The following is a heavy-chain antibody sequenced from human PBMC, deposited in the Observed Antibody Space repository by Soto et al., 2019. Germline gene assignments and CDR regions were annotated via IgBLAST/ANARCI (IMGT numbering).Heavy chain of an antibody. CDR3: VRGNSYGWSYYYGMGV. V-gene: IGHV4-39*01. J-gene: IGHJ6*02. CDR2: IYYSGST. D-gene: IGHD5-18*01. CDR1: GGSISSSSYY. Sequence: PSETLSLTCTVSGGSISSSSYYWGWLRQPPGKGLEWIGCIYYSGSTDYNPSLKSRVIISVDTSKNQVSLELNSVTPEDTAVYYCVRGNSYGWSYYYGMGVWGQGTTVTVSS.